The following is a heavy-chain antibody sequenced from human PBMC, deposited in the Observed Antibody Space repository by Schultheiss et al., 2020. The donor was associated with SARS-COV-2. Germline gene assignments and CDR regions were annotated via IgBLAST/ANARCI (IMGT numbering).Heavy chain of an antibody. V-gene: IGHV4-34*01. D-gene: IGHD6-13*01. Sequence: SETLSLTCAVYGGSFSGYYWSWIRQPPGKGLEWIGEINHSGSTNYNPSLKSRVTISVDTSKNQFSLKLSSVTAADTAVYYCARLLRSSSWYLGKGWFDPWGQGTLVTVSS. CDR2: INHSGST. J-gene: IGHJ5*02. CDR3: ARLLRSSSWYLGKGWFDP. CDR1: GGSFSGYY.